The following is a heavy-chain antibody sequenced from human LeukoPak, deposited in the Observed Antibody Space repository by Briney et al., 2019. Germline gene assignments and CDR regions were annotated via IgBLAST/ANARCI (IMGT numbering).Heavy chain of an antibody. CDR2: IYYSGST. CDR1: GGSISSYY. Sequence: PSETLSLTCTVSGGSISSYYWSWIRQPPGKGLEWIGYIYYSGSTNYNPSLKSRVTISVDTSKNQFSLKLSSVTAADTAVYYCAREFYGSGSYYNYFDYWGQGTLVTVPS. D-gene: IGHD3-10*01. CDR3: AREFYGSGSYYNYFDY. V-gene: IGHV4-59*01. J-gene: IGHJ4*02.